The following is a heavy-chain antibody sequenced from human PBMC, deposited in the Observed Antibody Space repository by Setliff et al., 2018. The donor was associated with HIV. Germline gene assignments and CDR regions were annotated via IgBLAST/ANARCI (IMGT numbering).Heavy chain of an antibody. Sequence: ASVKVSCKASGYTFTRNAMHWVRQAPGQGLEWMGYINTNTGNPTYAQGFTGRFVFSVDTPVSTAYLQIFSLKAEDTAVYYCTRDHTPPPNYDFWSGQIDLRNIFYYMDVWGTGSPVTVSS. CDR3: TRDHTPPPNYDFWSGQIDLRNIFYYMDV. CDR2: INTNTGNP. D-gene: IGHD3-3*01. V-gene: IGHV7-4-1*01. CDR1: GYTFTRNA. J-gene: IGHJ6*03.